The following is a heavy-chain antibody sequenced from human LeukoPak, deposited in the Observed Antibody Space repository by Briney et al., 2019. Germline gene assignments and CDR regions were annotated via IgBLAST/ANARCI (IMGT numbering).Heavy chain of an antibody. J-gene: IGHJ4*02. CDR2: ISAYNGNT. D-gene: IGHD3-22*01. V-gene: IGHV1-18*01. Sequence: GASVKVSCKASGYTFTSYGISWVRQAPGQGLEWMGWISAYNGNTNYAQKLQGRVTMTTDTSTSTAYMELRSLRSDDTAVYYCARDNPDYYASSGFDYWGQGTLVTVSS. CDR1: GYTFTSYG. CDR3: ARDNPDYYASSGFDY.